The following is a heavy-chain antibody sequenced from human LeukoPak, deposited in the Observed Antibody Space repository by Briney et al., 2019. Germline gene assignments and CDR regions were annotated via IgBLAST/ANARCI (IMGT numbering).Heavy chain of an antibody. J-gene: IGHJ4*01. D-gene: IGHD2/OR15-2a*01. Sequence: SQTLSLPCAIPGYSVSSNSAAWNWIRQSPSRGLEWLGRTYYRSKWYNDYAVSVKSRITINPDTSKNQFSLQLNSVTPEDTAVYYCALVLRGSNAFDYWGQGTLVTVSS. CDR3: ALVLRGSNAFDY. CDR1: GYSVSSNSAA. V-gene: IGHV6-1*01. CDR2: TYYRSKWYN.